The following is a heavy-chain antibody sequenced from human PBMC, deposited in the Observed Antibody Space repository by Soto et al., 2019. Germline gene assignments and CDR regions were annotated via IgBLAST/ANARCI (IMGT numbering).Heavy chain of an antibody. D-gene: IGHD5-12*01. V-gene: IGHV4-4*02. Sequence: SETLSLTCAVSGGSISSSNWWSWVRQPPGKGLEWIGEIYHSGSTNYNPSLKSRVTISVDKSKNQFSLKLSSVTAADTAVYYCARDNFLELGYSGYDLYRWFDPWGQGTLVTVSS. CDR3: ARDNFLELGYSGYDLYRWFDP. CDR1: GGSISSSNW. J-gene: IGHJ5*02. CDR2: IYHSGST.